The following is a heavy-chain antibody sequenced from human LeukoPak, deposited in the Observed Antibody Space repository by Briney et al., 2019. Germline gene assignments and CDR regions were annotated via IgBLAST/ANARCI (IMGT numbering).Heavy chain of an antibody. J-gene: IGHJ4*02. CDR2: ISYDGSNK. D-gene: IGHD2-2*01. Sequence: GGSLRLSCAASGFTFSSYAMHWVRQAPGKGLEWVAVISYDGSNKYYAGSVKGRFTISRDNSKNTLYLQMNSLRAEDTAVYYCTGDSLPASGYFDFWGQGTLVTVSS. CDR3: TGDSLPASGYFDF. CDR1: GFTFSSYA. V-gene: IGHV3-30-3*01.